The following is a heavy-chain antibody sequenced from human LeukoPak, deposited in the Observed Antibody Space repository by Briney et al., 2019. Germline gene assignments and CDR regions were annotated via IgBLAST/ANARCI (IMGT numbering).Heavy chain of an antibody. J-gene: IGHJ5*02. Sequence: SETLSLTCTVSGGSISSYYWSWIRQPPGKGLEWIGYIYYSGSTNYNPSLKSRVTISVDTSKNQFSLKLSSVTAADTAVYYCARDFALGRFDPWGQGTLVTVSS. CDR1: GGSISSYY. V-gene: IGHV4-59*01. D-gene: IGHD3-3*01. CDR2: IYYSGST. CDR3: ARDFALGRFDP.